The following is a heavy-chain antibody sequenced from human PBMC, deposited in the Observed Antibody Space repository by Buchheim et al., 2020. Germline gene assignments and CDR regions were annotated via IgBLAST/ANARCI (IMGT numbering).Heavy chain of an antibody. J-gene: IGHJ4*02. D-gene: IGHD6-19*01. V-gene: IGHV3-30*04. CDR3: ARRGSGWFLDY. CDR1: GFTFSSYA. Sequence: QVQLVESGGGVVQPGRSLRLSCAASGFTFSSYAMHWVRQTPGKGLEWVAVISYDGSNKYYADSVKGRFTITSDNSKNTLYLQMNSLRAEDTAVYYCARRGSGWFLDYWGQGTL. CDR2: ISYDGSNK.